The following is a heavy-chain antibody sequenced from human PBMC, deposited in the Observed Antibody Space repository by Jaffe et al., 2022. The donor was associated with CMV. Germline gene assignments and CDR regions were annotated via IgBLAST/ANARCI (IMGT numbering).Heavy chain of an antibody. V-gene: IGHV3-53*01. J-gene: IGHJ4*02. CDR3: ALERQGSSSWYPSFDY. CDR1: GFTVSSNY. CDR2: IYSGGST. D-gene: IGHD6-13*01. Sequence: EVQLVESGGGLIQPGGSLRLSCAASGFTVSSNYMSWVRQAPGKGLEWVSVIYSGGSTYYADSVKGRFTISRDNSKNTLYLQMNSLRAEDTAVYYCALERQGSSSWYPSFDYWGQGTLVTVSS.